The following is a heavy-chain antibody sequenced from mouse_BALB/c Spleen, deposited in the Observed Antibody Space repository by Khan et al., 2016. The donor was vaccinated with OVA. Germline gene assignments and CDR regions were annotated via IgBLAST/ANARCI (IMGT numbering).Heavy chain of an antibody. Sequence: EVQLVVSGGDLVKPGGSLKLSCAASGFTFSSYTMSWVRQTPVKRLEWVATITSGGSYTYYPDSVKGRFTISRDNAKNTLYLQMSSLKSEDTAMYYCSASYWGQGTLVTVSA. CDR1: GFTFSSYT. J-gene: IGHJ3*01. V-gene: IGHV5-6-4*01. CDR2: ITSGGSYT. CDR3: SASY.